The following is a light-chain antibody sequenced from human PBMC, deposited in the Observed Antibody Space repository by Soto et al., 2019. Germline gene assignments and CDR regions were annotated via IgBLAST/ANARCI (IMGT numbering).Light chain of an antibody. J-gene: IGLJ2*01. V-gene: IGLV1-44*01. CDR1: SSNIGSNT. CDR2: SNN. CDR3: VAWDDSLNGYVV. Sequence: QSVLTQPPSSSQTPEQMVTISCSGSSSNIGSNTVNWYQQLPGTAPKLVIYSNNQRPSGVPDRFSGSKSGTSASLAISGLQSEDEADYYCVAWDDSLNGYVVFGGGTKVTVL.